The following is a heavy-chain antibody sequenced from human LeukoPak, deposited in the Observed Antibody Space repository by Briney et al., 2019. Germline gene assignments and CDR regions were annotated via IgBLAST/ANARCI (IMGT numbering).Heavy chain of an antibody. CDR1: GFTFDNYN. CDR3: ARETQYCSSTSLGLECTNNWFDP. D-gene: IGHD2-2*01. J-gene: IGHJ5*02. Sequence: TGGSLRLSCVASGFTFDNYNMNWVRQAPGKGLEWVSSISRSSSYIYYADSVKGRFTISRDNAKNSLSLQMNSLRAEDTAVYYCARETQYCSSTSLGLECTNNWFDPWGQGTLVTVSS. CDR2: ISRSSSYI. V-gene: IGHV3-21*06.